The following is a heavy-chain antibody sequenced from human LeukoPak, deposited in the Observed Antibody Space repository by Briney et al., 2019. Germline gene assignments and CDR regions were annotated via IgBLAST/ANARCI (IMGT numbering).Heavy chain of an antibody. D-gene: IGHD5-18*01. Sequence: GGSLRLSCAASGFTFTSFGMSWVRQAPGKGLEWVSTISGSGGSTYYADSVKGRFTISRDNSKNTLYLQMNTLRAEDTAVYYCAKASRFGYSYGPREYFYYMDVWGKGTTVTISS. V-gene: IGHV3-23*01. J-gene: IGHJ6*03. CDR3: AKASRFGYSYGPREYFYYMDV. CDR1: GFTFTSFG. CDR2: ISGSGGST.